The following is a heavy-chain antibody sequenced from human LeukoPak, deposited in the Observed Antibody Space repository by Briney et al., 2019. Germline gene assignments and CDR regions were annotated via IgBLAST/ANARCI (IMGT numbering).Heavy chain of an antibody. CDR2: IYYTGST. V-gene: IGHV4-59*08. CDR3: ARLRPSIGEAGAFDY. CDR1: AGSISSYD. Sequence: SETLSLTCTVSAGSISSYDWSWIRQPPGKGLEWIGYIYYTGSTKYIASLKSRVTISVDTSKNQFSLKVSSVTAADTAAYYCARLRPSIGEAGAFDYWGQGTLVTVSS. J-gene: IGHJ4*02. D-gene: IGHD6-13*01.